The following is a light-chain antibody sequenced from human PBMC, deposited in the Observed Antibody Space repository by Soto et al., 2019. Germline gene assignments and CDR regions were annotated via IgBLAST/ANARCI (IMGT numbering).Light chain of an antibody. V-gene: IGLV3-1*01. CDR1: KLGDKY. J-gene: IGLJ2*01. CDR3: QAWDNYTAI. Sequence: SYELTQPPSVSVSSGQTATILCSGNKLGDKYVSWYQQKPGQSLVMIIYQDSKRPSGIPERFSGSNSGNTATLTIRGTPAMDEADYYCQAWDNYTAIFGGGTKLTVL. CDR2: QDS.